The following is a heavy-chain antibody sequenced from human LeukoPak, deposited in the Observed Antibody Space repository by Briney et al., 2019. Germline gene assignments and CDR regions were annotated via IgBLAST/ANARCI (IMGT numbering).Heavy chain of an antibody. J-gene: IGHJ3*02. D-gene: IGHD3-10*01. CDR3: AKDIFTLLRGAFDI. Sequence: GGSLRPSCAASGFTFDDFAMHWVRQAPGKGLEWVSGVSWNSDSIGYADSVKGRFTISRDNAKNSLYLQMNSLRAEDTAFYYCAKDIFTLLRGAFDIWGQGTMVTVSS. V-gene: IGHV3-9*01. CDR2: VSWNSDSI. CDR1: GFTFDDFA.